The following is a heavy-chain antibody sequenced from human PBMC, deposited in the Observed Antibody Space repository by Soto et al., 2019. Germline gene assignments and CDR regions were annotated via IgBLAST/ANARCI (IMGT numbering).Heavy chain of an antibody. CDR1: GYTFTSYA. CDR3: ARDQGRGYYTH. D-gene: IGHD3-3*01. J-gene: IGHJ3*01. V-gene: IGHV1-3*01. CDR2: INAGNGNT. Sequence: ASVKVSCKASGYTFTSYAMHWVRQAPGQRLEWMGWINAGNGNTKYSQKFQGRVTITRDTSASTAYMELSSLRSGDTAVYYCARDQGRGYYTHWGQGTMVTVSS.